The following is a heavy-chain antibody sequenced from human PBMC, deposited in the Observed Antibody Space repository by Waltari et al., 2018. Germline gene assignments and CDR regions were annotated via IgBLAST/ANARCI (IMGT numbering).Heavy chain of an antibody. CDR3: ARLPPPSEMVREDAFDI. Sequence: QVQLVQSGAEVKKPGASVKVSCKASGYTFTGYYMHWVRQAPGQGLEWMGRINPNSGGTNDAQKFQGRVTMTRDTSISTAYMELSRLRSDDTAVYYCARLPPPSEMVREDAFDIWGQGTMVTVSS. CDR2: INPNSGGT. J-gene: IGHJ3*02. D-gene: IGHD3-10*01. CDR1: GYTFTGYY. V-gene: IGHV1-2*06.